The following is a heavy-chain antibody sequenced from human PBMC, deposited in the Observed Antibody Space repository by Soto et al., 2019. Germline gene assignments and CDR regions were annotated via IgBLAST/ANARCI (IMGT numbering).Heavy chain of an antibody. CDR2: VYYTGTT. V-gene: IGHV4-61*01. J-gene: IGHJ4*02. CDR3: ARDLAAVPRAFGY. Sequence: SETLSLTCSVSGGSVSDKTYYWSWIRQPPGKGLEWIGSVYYTGTTDYNPSLKSRVTISVDTSKTQFSLNLRSVTAADTAVYYCARDLAAVPRAFGYWGRGTRVTVSS. D-gene: IGHD6-13*01. CDR1: GGSVSDKTYY.